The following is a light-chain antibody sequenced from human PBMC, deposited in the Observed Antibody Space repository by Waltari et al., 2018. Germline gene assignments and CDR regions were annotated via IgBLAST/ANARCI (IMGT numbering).Light chain of an antibody. Sequence: DIVVNQSQDSQAVSLGERATTHCKSSQSVQLDSNRKNYLALYQQKPGQPPKLLIYWASTRESVVPDRFSGGGSGTEFTLTISSLQAEDVAVYYCQQYWSPPHTFGQGTKVEIK. CDR2: WAS. CDR1: QSVQLDSNRKNY. CDR3: QQYWSPPHT. J-gene: IGKJ1*01. V-gene: IGKV4-1*01.